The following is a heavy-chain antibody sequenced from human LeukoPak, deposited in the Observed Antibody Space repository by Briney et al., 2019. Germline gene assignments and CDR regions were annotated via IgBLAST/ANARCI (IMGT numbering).Heavy chain of an antibody. Sequence: SETLSLTCTVSGGSISSGSYYWSWIRQPPGKGLEWIGYIYYSGSTNYNPSLKSRVTISVDTSKNQFSLKLSSVTAADTAVYYCARSYMITFGGVIDPYFDYWGQGTLVTVSS. CDR2: IYYSGST. V-gene: IGHV4-61*01. J-gene: IGHJ4*02. CDR1: GGSISSGSYY. CDR3: ARSYMITFGGVIDPYFDY. D-gene: IGHD3-16*02.